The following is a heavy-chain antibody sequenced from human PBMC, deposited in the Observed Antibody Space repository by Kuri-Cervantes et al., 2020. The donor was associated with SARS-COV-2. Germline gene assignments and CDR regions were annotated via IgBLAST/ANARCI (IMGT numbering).Heavy chain of an antibody. D-gene: IGHD3-3*01. Sequence: ASVKVSCKASGYTFTSYDINWVRQATGQGLEWMGWMNPNSGNTGYAQKFQGRVTMTRNTSISTAYMELSSLRSEDTAVYYCARARITIFGVVIENWFDPWGQGTLVNVSS. CDR1: GYTFTSYD. CDR3: ARARITIFGVVIENWFDP. J-gene: IGHJ5*02. V-gene: IGHV1-8*01. CDR2: MNPNSGNT.